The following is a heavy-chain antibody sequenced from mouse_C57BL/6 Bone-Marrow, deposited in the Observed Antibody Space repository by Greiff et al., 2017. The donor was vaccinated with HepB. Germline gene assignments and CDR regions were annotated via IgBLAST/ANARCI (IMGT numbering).Heavy chain of an antibody. V-gene: IGHV1-81*01. Sequence: QVQLKESGAELARPGASVKLSCKASGYTFTSYGISWVKQRTGQGLEWIGEIYPRSGNTYYNEKFKGKATLTADKSSSTAYMELRSLTSEDSAVYFCASTCYGSSYGRFDYWGQGTTLTVSS. CDR2: IYPRSGNT. D-gene: IGHD1-1*01. CDR3: ASTCYGSSYGRFDY. CDR1: GYTFTSYG. J-gene: IGHJ2*01.